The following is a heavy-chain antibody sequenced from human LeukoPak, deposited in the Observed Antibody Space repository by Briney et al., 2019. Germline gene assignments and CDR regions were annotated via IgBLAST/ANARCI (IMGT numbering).Heavy chain of an antibody. J-gene: IGHJ4*02. CDR3: ARQYCSGGDCYFFD. Sequence: GGSLRLSCALSGRPFSSSIMHWVRQAPGKGLEWVALIWYDGNNKYYADSVKGRFTISRDNSKNTLYLQMNSLRAEDTALYYCARQYCSGGDCYFFDWGQGTLVTVSS. CDR2: IWYDGNNK. CDR1: GRPFSSSI. V-gene: IGHV3-33*08. D-gene: IGHD2-15*01.